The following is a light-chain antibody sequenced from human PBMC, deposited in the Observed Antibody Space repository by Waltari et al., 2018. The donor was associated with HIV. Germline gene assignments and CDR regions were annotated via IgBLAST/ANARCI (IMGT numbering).Light chain of an antibody. V-gene: IGKV3-15*01. J-gene: IGKJ2*01. CDR1: QTVYNN. Sequence: EIVMTQSPAILSLSPGESATLSCRASQTVYNNLAWYQQKNGQAPRLRIYGASTRATDTPDRFSGSGSGTEFTLTVSSLQSGDFAVYYCQQYHNWPQTFGRGTKVEIK. CDR2: GAS. CDR3: QQYHNWPQT.